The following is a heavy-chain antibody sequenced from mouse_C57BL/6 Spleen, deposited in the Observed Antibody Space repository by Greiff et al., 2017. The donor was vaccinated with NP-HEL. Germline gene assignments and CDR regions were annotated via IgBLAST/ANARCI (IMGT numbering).Heavy chain of an antibody. CDR1: GFTFKDDY. CDR2: IDPESGDT. D-gene: IGHD1-1*01. V-gene: IGHV14-4*01. Sequence: VQLQQSGAELVRPGASVKLSCTASGFTFKDDYMHWVKQRPEQGLEWIGRIDPESGDTEYASKFQGKATITADKSSNTAYLQLSSLTSEDAAVFYCTARAVGRGYWYFDVWGTGTTVTVSS. J-gene: IGHJ1*03. CDR3: TARAVGRGYWYFDV.